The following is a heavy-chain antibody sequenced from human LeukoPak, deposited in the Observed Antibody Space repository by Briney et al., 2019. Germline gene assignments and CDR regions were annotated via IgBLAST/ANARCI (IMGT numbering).Heavy chain of an antibody. Sequence: SETLSLTCAVSAASISNYYWSWIRQAPGKGLEWIGYISTSGSTNYNPSLKSRVSISLDTSKNRFSLNLNFVTAADTAVYYCASPRSGYRYTFDYWGQGALVTVSS. D-gene: IGHD3-22*01. V-gene: IGHV4-4*09. J-gene: IGHJ4*02. CDR2: ISTSGST. CDR3: ASPRSGYRYTFDY. CDR1: AASISNYY.